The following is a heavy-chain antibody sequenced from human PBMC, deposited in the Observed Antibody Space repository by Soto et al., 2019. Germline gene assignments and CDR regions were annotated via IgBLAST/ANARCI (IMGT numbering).Heavy chain of an antibody. V-gene: IGHV3-7*01. CDR3: ARARPGAYFDY. CDR2: MKEDGSET. CDR1: EFTFSNYW. Sequence: PGGSLRLSCEASEFTFSNYWMSWVRQAPGEGLGWVAIMKEDGSETYYVDSVKGRFTISRDNAKNSLHLQMNSLRVEDTAVYYCARARPGAYFDYWGQGTLVTVSS. J-gene: IGHJ4*02.